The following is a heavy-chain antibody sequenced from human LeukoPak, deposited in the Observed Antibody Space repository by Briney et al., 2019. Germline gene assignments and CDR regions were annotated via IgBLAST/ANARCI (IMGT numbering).Heavy chain of an antibody. V-gene: IGHV4-34*01. CDR3: ARGGITMVRGALGGYFQH. CDR1: VGSFSGYY. CDR2: INHSGST. Sequence: SETLSLTCAVYVGSFSGYYWSWIRQPPWKGLEWLGAINHSGSTNYNPSLKSRVTISVDTSKNQFSLKLSSVTAADTAVYYCARGGITMVRGALGGYFQHWGQGTLVTVSS. D-gene: IGHD3-10*01. J-gene: IGHJ1*01.